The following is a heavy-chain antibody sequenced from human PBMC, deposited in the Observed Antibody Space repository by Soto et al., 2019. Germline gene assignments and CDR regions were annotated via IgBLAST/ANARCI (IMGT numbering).Heavy chain of an antibody. CDR2: ITSSSSTI. V-gene: IGHV3-48*02. Sequence: GGSLRLSCAASGFTFSSYSMNWVRQAPGKGLEWVSYITSSSSTIYYADSVKGRFTISRDNAQNSLYLQMNSLRDEDTAVYYCARDPDVSGWDRWLDPWGQGTLVTVSS. J-gene: IGHJ5*02. CDR3: ARDPDVSGWDRWLDP. CDR1: GFTFSSYS. D-gene: IGHD6-19*01.